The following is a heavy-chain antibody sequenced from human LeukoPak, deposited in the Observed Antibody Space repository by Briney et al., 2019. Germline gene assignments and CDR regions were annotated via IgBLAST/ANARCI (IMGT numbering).Heavy chain of an antibody. CDR2: IYPGDSDT. V-gene: IGHV5-51*01. CDR3: ARWDYYGSGSYYRSPNFDY. J-gene: IGHJ4*02. Sequence: ESLKISCKGSGYSFTGYWIGWVRQMPGKGLEWMGIIYPGDSDTRYSPSFQGQVTISADKSISTAYLQWSSLKASDTAMYYCARWDYYGSGSYYRSPNFDYWGQGTLVTVSS. CDR1: GYSFTGYW. D-gene: IGHD3-10*01.